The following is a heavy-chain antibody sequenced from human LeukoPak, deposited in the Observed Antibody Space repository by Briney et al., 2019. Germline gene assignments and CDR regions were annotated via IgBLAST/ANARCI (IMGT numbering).Heavy chain of an antibody. Sequence: ASVKVSCKASGGTFSSNAISWVRQAPGQGLEWMGGIIPIFGTANYAQKFQGRVTITTDESTSTAYVELSSLRSEDTAVYYCARDRGYSNYDYYYMDGWGKGTTVTVSS. D-gene: IGHD4-11*01. V-gene: IGHV1-69*05. CDR1: GGTFSSNA. CDR3: ARDRGYSNYDYYYMDG. J-gene: IGHJ6*03. CDR2: IIPIFGTA.